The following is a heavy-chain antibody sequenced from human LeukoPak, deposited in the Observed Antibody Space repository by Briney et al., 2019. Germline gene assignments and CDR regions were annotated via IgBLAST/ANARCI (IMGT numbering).Heavy chain of an antibody. Sequence: GSSVKVSCKASGGTFSSYAISWVRQAPGQGLEWMGGIIPIFGTANYAQKFQGRVTITADESTSTAYMELSSLRSDDTAVYYCARGVALGELSLSPYYFDYWGQGTLVTVSS. CDR1: GGTFSSYA. J-gene: IGHJ4*02. D-gene: IGHD3-16*02. CDR2: IIPIFGTA. V-gene: IGHV1-69*01. CDR3: ARGVALGELSLSPYYFDY.